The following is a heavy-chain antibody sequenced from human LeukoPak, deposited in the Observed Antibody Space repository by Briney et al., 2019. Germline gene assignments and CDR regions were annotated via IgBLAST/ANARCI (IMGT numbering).Heavy chain of an antibody. CDR2: IRYDGSNK. CDR3: AKEYTAMVVDGLGY. D-gene: IGHD5-18*01. Sequence: PGGSLRLSCAASGFTFSSYGMHWVRRAPGKGLEWVAFIRYDGSNKYYADSVKGRFTISRDNSKNTLYLQMNSLRAEDTAVYYCAKEYTAMVVDGLGYWGQGTLVTVSS. CDR1: GFTFSSYG. V-gene: IGHV3-30*02. J-gene: IGHJ4*02.